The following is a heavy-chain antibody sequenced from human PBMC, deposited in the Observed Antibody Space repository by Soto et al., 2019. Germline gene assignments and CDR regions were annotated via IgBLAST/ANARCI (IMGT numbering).Heavy chain of an antibody. D-gene: IGHD3-22*01. CDR1: GFTFNTYA. Sequence: GGSLRLSCAASGFTFNTYAVTWVRQAPGKGLEWVSSIRDSGNSTDYADSVKGRFTISRDNSKNTLYLEMNSLRGDDTAVYYCARENYYDTSGLDYWGQGTLVTVS. CDR3: ARENYYDTSGLDY. CDR2: IRDSGNST. J-gene: IGHJ4*02. V-gene: IGHV3-23*01.